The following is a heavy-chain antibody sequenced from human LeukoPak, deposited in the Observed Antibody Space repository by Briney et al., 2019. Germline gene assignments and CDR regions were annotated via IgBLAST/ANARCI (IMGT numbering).Heavy chain of an antibody. CDR3: AKTTRYSNSPMDV. V-gene: IGHV3-23*01. Sequence: GGSLRLSCAASGFTFNKYAMSWVRQGPGKGLEWVSAMSGNAYYADSVKGRFTISRDDSKNTLYLQMNSLSADDTAIYYCAKTTRYSNSPMDVWGQGTTVTVSS. D-gene: IGHD6-13*01. CDR2: MSGNA. J-gene: IGHJ6*02. CDR1: GFTFNKYA.